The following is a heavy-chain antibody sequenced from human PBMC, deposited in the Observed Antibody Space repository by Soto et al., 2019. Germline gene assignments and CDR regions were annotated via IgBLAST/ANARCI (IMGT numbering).Heavy chain of an antibody. D-gene: IGHD3-9*01. Sequence: ASVKVSCKASGYTFTSYDINWVRQATGQGLEWMGWMNPNSGNTGYAQKFQGRVTMTRNTSISTAYMELSSLRSEDTAVYYCATHFNLAAVDALDIWGQGTMVTVSS. CDR1: GYTFTSYD. CDR2: MNPNSGNT. V-gene: IGHV1-8*01. J-gene: IGHJ3*02. CDR3: ATHFNLAAVDALDI.